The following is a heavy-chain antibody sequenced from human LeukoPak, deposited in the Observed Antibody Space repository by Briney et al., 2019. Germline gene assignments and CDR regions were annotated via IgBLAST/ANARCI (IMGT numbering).Heavy chain of an antibody. V-gene: IGHV3-15*01. D-gene: IGHD2-2*01. CDR3: TTRQKYCSSTSCYAVDY. J-gene: IGHJ4*02. Sequence: GGSLRLSCAASGFTFSNAWMSWVRQAPGKGLEWVGRIKSKIDGGTTDYAAPVKGRFTISRDDSKNTLYLQMNSLKTEDTAVYYCTTRQKYCSSTSCYAVDYWGQGTLVTVSS. CDR1: GFTFSNAW. CDR2: IKSKIDGGTT.